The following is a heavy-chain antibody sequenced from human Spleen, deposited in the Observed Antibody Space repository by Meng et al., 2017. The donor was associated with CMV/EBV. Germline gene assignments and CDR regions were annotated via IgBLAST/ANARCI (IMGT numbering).Heavy chain of an antibody. CDR3: ASFHCSSSNCYTKNYDMDV. CDR1: GYTFTSYD. J-gene: IGHJ6*02. Sequence: ASVKVSCKASGYTFTSYDINWVRQATGQGLEWMGWMNPNSGNTGYAQKFQGRVTMTRNTSISTAYMELSSLRSEDTAVYYCASFHCSSSNCYTKNYDMDVWGQGTTVTVSS. D-gene: IGHD2-2*02. CDR2: MNPNSGNT. V-gene: IGHV1-8*01.